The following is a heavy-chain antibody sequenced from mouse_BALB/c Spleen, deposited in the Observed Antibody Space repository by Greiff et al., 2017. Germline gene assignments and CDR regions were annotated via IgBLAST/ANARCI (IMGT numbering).Heavy chain of an antibody. V-gene: IGHV1-54*03. D-gene: IGHD3-1*01. CDR1: GYAFTNYL. CDR2: INPGSGGT. Sequence: VKLQQSGAELVRPGTSVKVSCKASGYAFTNYLIEWVKQRPGQGLEWIGVINPGSGGTNYNEKFKGKATLTADKSSSTAYMQLSSLTSDDSAVYFCGRRKGGSGYDAMDYWGQGTSVTVSS. J-gene: IGHJ4*01. CDR3: GRRKGGSGYDAMDY.